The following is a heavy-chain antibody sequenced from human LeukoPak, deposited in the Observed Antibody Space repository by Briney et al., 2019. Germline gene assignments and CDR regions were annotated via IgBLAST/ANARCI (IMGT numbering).Heavy chain of an antibody. D-gene: IGHD1-26*01. CDR1: GFTYSTFE. V-gene: IGHV3-48*03. Sequence: GGSLRLSCAASGFTYSTFEMNWVRQAPGKGLEWISYINSGGDTIYYADSVKGRFTVSRDNAKNSLYLQMNSLRAEDTAVYYCASLWELHYWGQGTLVTVSS. J-gene: IGHJ4*02. CDR2: INSGGDTI. CDR3: ASLWELHY.